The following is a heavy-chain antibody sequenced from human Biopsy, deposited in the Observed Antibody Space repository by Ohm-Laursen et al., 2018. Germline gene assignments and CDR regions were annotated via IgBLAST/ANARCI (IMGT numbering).Heavy chain of an antibody. V-gene: IGHV1-18*01. Sequence: ASVKVSCKGSGYIFTSFGVSWVRQAPGHGLEWMGWVSTYNGNTEYEQKFQGRVTMTTDTSANTAYMELRSLRSDDTAVYFCARVREGGLLDYWGQGILVTVFS. D-gene: IGHD3-16*01. J-gene: IGHJ4*02. CDR1: GYIFTSFG. CDR2: VSTYNGNT. CDR3: ARVREGGLLDY.